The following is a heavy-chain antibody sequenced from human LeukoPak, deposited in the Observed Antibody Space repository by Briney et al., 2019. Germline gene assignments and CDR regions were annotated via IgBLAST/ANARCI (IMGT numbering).Heavy chain of an antibody. CDR2: ISGSGGST. J-gene: IGHJ3*02. CDR3: AKEINWNYPSDAFDI. Sequence: PGGSLRLSYAAPGFTFTNYAMNWVRQAPGKGLEWVSAISGSGGSTYYADSVKGRFTISRDNSKNTLYLQMNSLRAEDTAVYYCAKEINWNYPSDAFDIWGQGTMVTVSS. CDR1: GFTFTNYA. V-gene: IGHV3-23*01. D-gene: IGHD1-7*01.